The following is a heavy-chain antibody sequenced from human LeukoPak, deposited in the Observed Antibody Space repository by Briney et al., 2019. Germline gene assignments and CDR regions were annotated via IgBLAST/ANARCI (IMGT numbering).Heavy chain of an antibody. Sequence: SETLSLTCTVSGGSISSYYWSWIRQSPGKGLEYIGYIHYSGTSHYNPSLKNRVTISVDISKDQFSLSLASATAADTAKYFCARIDHCLNPSGRPGRRGCDYYGMGVWGQGTTVTVSS. D-gene: IGHD1-26*01. CDR3: ARIDHCLNPSGRPGRRGCDYYGMGV. CDR2: IHYSGTS. J-gene: IGHJ6*02. V-gene: IGHV4-59*01. CDR1: GGSISSYY.